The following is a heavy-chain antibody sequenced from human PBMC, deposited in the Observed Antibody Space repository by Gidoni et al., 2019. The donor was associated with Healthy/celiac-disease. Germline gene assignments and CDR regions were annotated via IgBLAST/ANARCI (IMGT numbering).Heavy chain of an antibody. CDR1: GFTFSSYS. V-gene: IGHV3-21*01. CDR3: ATARELGDAFDI. CDR2: ISSSSSYI. D-gene: IGHD7-27*01. J-gene: IGHJ3*02. Sequence: EVQLVESGGGLVKPGGSLRLSCAASGFTFSSYSMNWVRQAPGKGLEWVSSISSSSSYIYYADSVKGRFTISRDNAKNSLYLQMNSLRAEDTAVYYCATARELGDAFDIWGQGTMVTVSS.